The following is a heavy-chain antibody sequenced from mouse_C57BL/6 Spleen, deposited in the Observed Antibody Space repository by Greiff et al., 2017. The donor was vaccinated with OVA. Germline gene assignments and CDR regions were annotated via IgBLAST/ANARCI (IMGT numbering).Heavy chain of an antibody. CDR1: GYTFTSYW. Sequence: QVQLQQSGTELVKPGASVKLSCKASGYTFTSYWMHWVKQRPGQGLEWIGNINPSNGGTNYNEKFKSKATLTVDKSSSTAYMQLSSLTSEDSAVYYCARTPPITTVPLFDYWGQGTTLTVSS. D-gene: IGHD1-1*01. CDR2: INPSNGGT. CDR3: ARTPPITTVPLFDY. V-gene: IGHV1-53*01. J-gene: IGHJ2*01.